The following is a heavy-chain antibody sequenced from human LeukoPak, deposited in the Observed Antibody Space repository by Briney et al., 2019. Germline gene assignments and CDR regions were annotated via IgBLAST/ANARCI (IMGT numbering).Heavy chain of an antibody. CDR3: AKDLEAAGHTDTAMAPGY. D-gene: IGHD5-18*01. V-gene: IGHV3-23*01. Sequence: GGSLRLSCAASGFTFSSYAMSWVRQAPGKGLEWVSAISGSGGSTYYADSVKGRFTISRDNSKNTLYLQMNSLRAEDTAVYYCAKDLEAAGHTDTAMAPGYWGQGTLVTVSS. CDR1: GFTFSSYA. J-gene: IGHJ4*02. CDR2: ISGSGGST.